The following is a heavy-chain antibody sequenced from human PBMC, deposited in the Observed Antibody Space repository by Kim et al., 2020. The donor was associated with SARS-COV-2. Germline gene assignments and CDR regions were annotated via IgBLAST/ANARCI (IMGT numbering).Heavy chain of an antibody. Sequence: SETLSLTCAVYGGSFSGYYWSWIRQPPGKGLEWIGEINHSGSTNYNPSLKSRVTISVDTSKNQFSLKLSSVTAADTAVYYCARGKVIDSLSLMFGASWFGESPFDYWGQGTLVTVSS. CDR2: INHSGST. J-gene: IGHJ4*02. CDR1: GGSFSGYY. V-gene: IGHV4-34*01. D-gene: IGHD3-10*01. CDR3: ARGKVIDSLSLMFGASWFGESPFDY.